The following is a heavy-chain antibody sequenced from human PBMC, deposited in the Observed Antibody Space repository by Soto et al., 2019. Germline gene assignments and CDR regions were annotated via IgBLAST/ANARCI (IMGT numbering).Heavy chain of an antibody. CDR2: IIPYYNTL. Sequence: QAQVVQSGAEVRKPGSSVKLSCKASEGTFNSYAIAWVRQAPGQGLEWMGGIIPYYNTLNYAQRFQDRVTITADDSTNTVYMELSSLRSDDTAVYFCASGASRWYPYFFDSWAQGTLVTVSS. J-gene: IGHJ4*02. CDR3: ASGASRWYPYFFDS. CDR1: EGTFNSYA. V-gene: IGHV1-69*01. D-gene: IGHD6-13*01.